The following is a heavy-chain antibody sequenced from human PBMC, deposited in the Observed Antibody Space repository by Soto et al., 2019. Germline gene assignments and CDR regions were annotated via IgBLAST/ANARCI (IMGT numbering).Heavy chain of an antibody. V-gene: IGHV3-21*01. CDR1: GFTFSSYS. J-gene: IGHJ4*02. D-gene: IGHD4-4*01. Sequence: SCKASGFTFSSYSMNWVRQAPGKGLEWVSSISSSSSYIYYADSVKGRFTISRDNAKNSLYLQMNSLRAEDTAVYYCARDVGNSGRFYWGQGTLVTVSS. CDR2: ISSSSSYI. CDR3: ARDVGNSGRFY.